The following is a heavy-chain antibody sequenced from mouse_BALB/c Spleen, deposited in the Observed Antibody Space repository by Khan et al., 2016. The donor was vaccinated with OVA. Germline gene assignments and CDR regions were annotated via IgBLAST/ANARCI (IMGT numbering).Heavy chain of an antibody. J-gene: IGHJ1*01. CDR2: ISSGSTYT. D-gene: IGHD2-1*01. CDR1: GFSFSSYT. V-gene: IGHV5-6-4*01. Sequence: EVQLVESGGGLVKPGGSLKLSCAASGFSFSSYTMSWVRQTPEKRLEWVATISSGSTYTYYPDSVKGRFTISRDTAKNPLYLQMSSLKSEDTAMYYCTRDGNYARWDFDVWGAGTTVTVSS. CDR3: TRDGNYARWDFDV.